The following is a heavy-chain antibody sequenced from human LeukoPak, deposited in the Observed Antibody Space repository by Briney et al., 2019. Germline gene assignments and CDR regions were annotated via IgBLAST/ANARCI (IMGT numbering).Heavy chain of an antibody. J-gene: IGHJ4*02. CDR1: GYSFTSYW. V-gene: IGHV5-51*03. CDR3: AVRGYNWNDASFDY. D-gene: IGHD1-1*01. Sequence: GESLKISGKGSGYSFTSYWIGWVRQMPGKGRKGMGIIYTGDSDTRYSPSFQGQVTISADKSISTAYLQWSSLKASDTAMYYCAVRGYNWNDASFDYWGQGTLVTVSS. CDR2: IYTGDSDT.